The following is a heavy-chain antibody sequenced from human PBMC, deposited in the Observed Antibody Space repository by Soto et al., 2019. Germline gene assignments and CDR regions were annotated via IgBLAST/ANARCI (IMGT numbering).Heavy chain of an antibody. CDR1: GFTFSSYG. V-gene: IGHV3-33*01. CDR3: ARDLLGFYLAGSSCLDY. CDR2: IWYDGSNK. D-gene: IGHD6-13*01. Sequence: GGSLRLSCAASGFTFSSYGMHWVRQAPGKGLEWVAVIWYDGSNKYYADSVKGRFTISRDNSKNTLYLQMNSLRAEDTAVYYCARDLLGFYLAGSSCLDYWGQGTLVTVSS. J-gene: IGHJ4*02.